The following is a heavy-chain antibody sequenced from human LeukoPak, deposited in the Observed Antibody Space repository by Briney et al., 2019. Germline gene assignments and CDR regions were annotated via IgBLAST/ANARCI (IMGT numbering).Heavy chain of an antibody. J-gene: IGHJ4*02. CDR3: ARIVGATIRYFDY. D-gene: IGHD1-26*01. CDR1: GFTFSSYE. Sequence: PGGSLRLSCAASGFTFSSYEMNWVRQAPGKGLEWIGSIYYSGSTYYNPSLKSRVTISVDTSKNQFSLKLSSVTAADTAVYYCARIVGATIRYFDYWGQGTLVTVSS. V-gene: IGHV4-59*05. CDR2: IYYSGST.